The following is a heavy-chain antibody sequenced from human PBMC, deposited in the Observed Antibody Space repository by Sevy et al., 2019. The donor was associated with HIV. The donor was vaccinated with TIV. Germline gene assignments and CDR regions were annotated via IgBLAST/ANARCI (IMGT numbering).Heavy chain of an antibody. CDR3: ARDAWFYYDRKNAFDI. CDR2: ISSSSSYI. V-gene: IGHV3-21*01. D-gene: IGHD3-22*01. CDR1: GFTFSSYS. J-gene: IGHJ3*02. Sequence: GGSLRLSCAASGFTFSSYSMNWVRQAPGKGLEWVSSISSSSSYIYYADSVKGRFTISRDNAKNSLYLQMNSLRAEDTAVYYCARDAWFYYDRKNAFDIWGQWTMVTVSS.